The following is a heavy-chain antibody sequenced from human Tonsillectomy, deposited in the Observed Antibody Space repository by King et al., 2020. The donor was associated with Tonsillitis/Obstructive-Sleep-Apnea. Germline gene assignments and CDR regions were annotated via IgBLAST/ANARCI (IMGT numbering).Heavy chain of an antibody. CDR1: GFTFSNYA. J-gene: IGHJ4*02. CDR3: ARGHDFWSGYYQLLDY. D-gene: IGHD3-3*01. V-gene: IGHV3-30*01. Sequence: VQLVESGGGVVQPARSLRLSCAASGFTFSNYAMHWVRQAPGKGLEWVAVISYDGSNKYYADSVKGRFTISRDNSKNTLYLQMNSLRAEDTAVYYCARGHDFWSGYYQLLDYWGQGTLVTVSS. CDR2: ISYDGSNK.